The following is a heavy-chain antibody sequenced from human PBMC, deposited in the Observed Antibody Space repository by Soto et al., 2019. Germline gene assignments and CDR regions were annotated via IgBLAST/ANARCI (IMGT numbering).Heavy chain of an antibody. CDR1: GFSFSTYA. CDR3: AKHAEYQLVSWFDP. V-gene: IGHV3-23*01. Sequence: EVQLLESGGGLVQPGGSLRLSCAVSGFSFSTYAMSWFRQAPGKGLEWVSGISAGGGNTYYADSVRGRFTISRDNSESTLYLQITSLRAEDTAFYYCAKHAEYQLVSWFDPWGQGTLVTVSS. J-gene: IGHJ5*02. CDR2: ISAGGGNT. D-gene: IGHD2-2*01.